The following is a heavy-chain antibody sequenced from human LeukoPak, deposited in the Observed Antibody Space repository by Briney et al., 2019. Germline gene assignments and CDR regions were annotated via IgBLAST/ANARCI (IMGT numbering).Heavy chain of an antibody. CDR1: GFTFSSYS. Sequence: GGSLRLSCAASGFTFSSYSMNWVRQAPGKGLEWVSSISSSSSYIYYAVSVKGRFTISRDNAKNSLYLQMNSLRAEDTAVYYCATEYYYDSSGYSQELDYWGQGTLVTVSS. D-gene: IGHD3-22*01. CDR3: ATEYYYDSSGYSQELDY. CDR2: ISSSSSYI. V-gene: IGHV3-21*01. J-gene: IGHJ4*02.